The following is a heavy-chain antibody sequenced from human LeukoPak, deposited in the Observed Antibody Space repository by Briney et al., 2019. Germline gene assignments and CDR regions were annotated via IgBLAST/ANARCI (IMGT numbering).Heavy chain of an antibody. Sequence: GASVKVSCKASGGTFSSYAISWVRQAPGQGPEWMGRIIPILGIANYAQKFQGRVTITADKSTSTAYMELSSLRSEDTAVYYCANVVAAAGPPWGQGTLVTVSS. J-gene: IGHJ5*02. CDR3: ANVVAAAGPP. D-gene: IGHD6-13*01. V-gene: IGHV1-69*04. CDR2: IIPILGIA. CDR1: GGTFSSYA.